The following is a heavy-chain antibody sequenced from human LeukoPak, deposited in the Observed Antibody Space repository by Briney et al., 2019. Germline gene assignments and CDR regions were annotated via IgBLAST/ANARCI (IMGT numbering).Heavy chain of an antibody. Sequence: PSETLSLTCTVSGGSIRSYYWSWIRQPPGKGLEWIGYIYYSGSTNYNPSLKSRVTISVDTSKNQFSLKLSSVTAADTAVYYCARGPPTSYWGQGTLVTVSS. J-gene: IGHJ4*02. CDR2: IYYSGST. CDR1: GGSIRSYY. V-gene: IGHV4-59*01. CDR3: ARGPPTSY.